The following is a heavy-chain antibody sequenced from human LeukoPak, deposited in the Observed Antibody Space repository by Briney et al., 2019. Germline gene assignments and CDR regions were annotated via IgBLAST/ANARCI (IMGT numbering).Heavy chain of an antibody. V-gene: IGHV3-23*01. Sequence: QSGGSLRLSCAASGFTFSSYDVSWVRQAPGKGLEWVSAISGSGDRTHYADSVKGRFTISRDNSKNTLYLQINSLRAEDTAVYYCASEELSPFDYWGQGTLVTVSS. CDR2: ISGSGDRT. CDR1: GFTFSSYD. D-gene: IGHD5-24*01. CDR3: ASEELSPFDY. J-gene: IGHJ4*02.